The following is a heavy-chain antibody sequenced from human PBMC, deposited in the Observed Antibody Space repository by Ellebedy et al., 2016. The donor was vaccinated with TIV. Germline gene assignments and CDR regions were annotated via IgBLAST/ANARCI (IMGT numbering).Heavy chain of an antibody. D-gene: IGHD4-17*01. CDR1: GYTFTDYY. CDR2: INPNSGGT. J-gene: IGHJ4*02. V-gene: IGHV1-2*02. CDR3: ARDLSATVTTLFDY. Sequence: ASVKVSXXTSGYTFTDYYIHWVRQAPGQGLEWMGWINPNSGGTNYAQRFQGRVTMTRDTSISTAYMEVSGLRSDDTAVFYCARDLSATVTTLFDYWGQGTLVTVSS.